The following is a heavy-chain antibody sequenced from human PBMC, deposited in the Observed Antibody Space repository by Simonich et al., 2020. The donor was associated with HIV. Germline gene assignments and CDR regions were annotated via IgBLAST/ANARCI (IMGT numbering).Heavy chain of an antibody. D-gene: IGHD1-1*01. Sequence: QVQLQQWGAGLLKPSETLSLTCAVYGGSFSGYYWSWIRQPPGKGLEWIGEINHSGSTNSNPSLKSRVTISVDTSKNQFSLKLSSVTAADTAVYYCARPAGTGTLGFDPWGQGTLVTVSS. V-gene: IGHV4-34*01. CDR3: ARPAGTGTLGFDP. CDR2: INHSGST. CDR1: GGSFSGYY. J-gene: IGHJ5*02.